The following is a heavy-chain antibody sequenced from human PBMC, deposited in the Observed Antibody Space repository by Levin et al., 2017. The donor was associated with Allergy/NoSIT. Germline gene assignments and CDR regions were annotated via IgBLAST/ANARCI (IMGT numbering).Heavy chain of an antibody. V-gene: IGHV3-30*04. CDR2: ISYDGSNK. CDR1: GFTFSSYA. CDR3: ASDDYGAP. J-gene: IGHJ2*01. Sequence: GGSLRLSCAASGFTFSSYAMHWVRQAPGKGLEWVAVISYDGSNKYYADSVKGRFTISRDNSKNTLYLQMNSLRAEDTAVYYCASDDYGAPWGRGTLVTVSS. D-gene: IGHD4-17*01.